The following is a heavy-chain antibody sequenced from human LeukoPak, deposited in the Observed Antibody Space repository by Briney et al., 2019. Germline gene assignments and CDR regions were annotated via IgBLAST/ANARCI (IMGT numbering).Heavy chain of an antibody. CDR3: ARDIPPFYYGSGSPNYYMDV. V-gene: IGHV1-2*04. CDR1: GYTFTSYA. J-gene: IGHJ6*03. CDR2: INPNSGGT. Sequence: ASVKVSCKASGYTFTSYAMNWVRQAPGQGLEWMGWINPNSGGTNYAQKFQGWVTMTRDTSISTAYMELSRLRSDDTAVYYCARDIPPFYYGSGSPNYYMDVWGKGTTVTVSS. D-gene: IGHD3-10*01.